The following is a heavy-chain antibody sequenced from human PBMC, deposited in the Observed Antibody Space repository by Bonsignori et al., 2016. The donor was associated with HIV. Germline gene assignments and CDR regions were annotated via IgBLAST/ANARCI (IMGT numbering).Heavy chain of an antibody. Sequence: QLQLQESGSGLVRPSQTLSLTCAVSGGSISSGTYSWNWIRQPPGKGLEWIGYFYQSGGTYYNPSLMSRVTISVDRSKNQFSLTLSSVTAADTAVYYCARGVTPDYYYMDVWGQGTTVTVSS. V-gene: IGHV4-30-2*01. CDR1: GGSISSGTYS. CDR2: FYQSGGT. CDR3: ARGVTPDYYYMDV. D-gene: IGHD4-11*01. J-gene: IGHJ6*03.